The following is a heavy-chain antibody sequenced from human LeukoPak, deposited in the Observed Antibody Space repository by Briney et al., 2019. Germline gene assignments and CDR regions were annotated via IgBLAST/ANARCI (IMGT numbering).Heavy chain of an antibody. CDR1: GFTFSSYA. Sequence: PGASLRLSCAASGFTFSSYAMSWVRQAPGKGLEWVSSISSSSSYIYYADSVKGRFTISRDNAKNSLYLQMNSLRAEDTAVYYCARDPIGVVVPAANDYWGQGTLVTVSS. J-gene: IGHJ4*02. D-gene: IGHD2-2*01. CDR2: ISSSSSYI. V-gene: IGHV3-21*01. CDR3: ARDPIGVVVPAANDY.